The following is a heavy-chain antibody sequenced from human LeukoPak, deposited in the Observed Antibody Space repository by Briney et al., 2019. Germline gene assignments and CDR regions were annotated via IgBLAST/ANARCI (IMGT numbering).Heavy chain of an antibody. Sequence: ASMKVSCKAPGDTFIAYYIHWVRQAPGQGLEWMGWINPKSGDTNCAQKFQGRVTMTRDTSTTTVYMELTRLRADDTAVYYCARNVRFGGYAMGVWGQGATVTVSS. D-gene: IGHD3-10*01. J-gene: IGHJ6*02. CDR2: INPKSGDT. CDR3: ARNVRFGGYAMGV. V-gene: IGHV1-2*02. CDR1: GDTFIAYY.